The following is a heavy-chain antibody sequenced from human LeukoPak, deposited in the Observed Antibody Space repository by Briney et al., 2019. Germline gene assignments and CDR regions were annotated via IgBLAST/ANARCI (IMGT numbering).Heavy chain of an antibody. CDR2: IHSGGRA. V-gene: IGHV3-66*02. CDR1: GFTFSSHA. Sequence: PGGSLRLSCAASGFTFSSHAMSWVRQAPGKGLEWVSVIHSGGRAYYADSVKGRFTTPRDNSKNTLDLQMNSLSVEDTAVYYCVGVETITMVRGASGDVWGKGTTVTVSS. CDR3: VGVETITMVRGASGDV. D-gene: IGHD3-10*01. J-gene: IGHJ6*04.